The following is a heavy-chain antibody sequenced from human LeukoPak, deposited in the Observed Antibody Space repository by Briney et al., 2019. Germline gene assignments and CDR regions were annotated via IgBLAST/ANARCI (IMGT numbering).Heavy chain of an antibody. Sequence: PSETLSLTCTVSGGSISSYYWSWIRQPPGKGLEWIAYLFYSGSTDYNPSLESRVTISVDTSKNQFSLKLRSVTAADTAVYYCATVAVIRGVTYFDYWGQGTQVTVSS. J-gene: IGHJ4*02. D-gene: IGHD3-10*01. CDR2: LFYSGST. CDR3: ATVAVIRGVTYFDY. V-gene: IGHV4-59*01. CDR1: GGSISSYY.